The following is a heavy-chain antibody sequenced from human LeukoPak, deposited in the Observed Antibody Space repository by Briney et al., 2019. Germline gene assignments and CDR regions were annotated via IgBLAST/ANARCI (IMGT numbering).Heavy chain of an antibody. D-gene: IGHD2-2*01. J-gene: IGHJ4*02. CDR2: ISNGGVST. V-gene: IGHV3-23*01. CDR1: GFTFSTYA. CDR3: AKLSSVSSQDFDY. Sequence: GGALRLSCAASGFTFSTYAMTWVRQAPGKGLDWVSVISNGGVSTYYADSVKGRFTISRDNSKNTLYLEMNSLRAEDTALYYCAKLSSVSSQDFDYWGQGTLVTVSS.